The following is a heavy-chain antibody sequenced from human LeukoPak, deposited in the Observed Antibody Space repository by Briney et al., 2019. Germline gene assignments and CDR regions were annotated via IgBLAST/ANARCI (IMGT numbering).Heavy chain of an antibody. V-gene: IGHV3-7*01. CDR3: GRDSSRVTTVKY. D-gene: IGHD4-17*01. CDR1: GFTFSSYW. J-gene: IGHJ4*02. Sequence: GGSLRLSCAASGFTFSSYWMSWVRQAPGKGLELVANINQDGSEKYYVDSVKGRFTISRDNAKNSLYLQMNSLRDEDTAVYYCGRDSSRVTTVKYWGQGTLVTVSS. CDR2: INQDGSEK.